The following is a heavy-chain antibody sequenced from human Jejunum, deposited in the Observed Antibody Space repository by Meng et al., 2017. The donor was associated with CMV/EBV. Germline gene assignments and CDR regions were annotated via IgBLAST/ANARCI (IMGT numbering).Heavy chain of an antibody. V-gene: IGHV3-23*01. J-gene: IGHJ4*02. CDR2: IVGGGGST. D-gene: IGHD3-3*01. CDR3: ATYYTGNYYFFDF. Sequence: SGFTFSSYAMSLVRQAPGKGLELVSTIVGGGGSTYYPDSVKGRFTISRDNYKNTLYLQMNSLRAEDTALYYCATYYTGNYYFFDFWGQGTLVTVSS. CDR1: GFTFSSYA.